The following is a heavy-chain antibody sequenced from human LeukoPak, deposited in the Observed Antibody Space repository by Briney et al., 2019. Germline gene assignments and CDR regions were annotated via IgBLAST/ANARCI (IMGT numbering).Heavy chain of an antibody. J-gene: IGHJ3*02. CDR1: GGSISSGGYY. CDR2: IYYSGST. Sequence: SQTLSLTCTVSGGSISSGGYYWSWIRQHPGKGLEWIGYIYYSGSTYYNSSLKSRVTISVDTSKNQFSLKLSSVTAADTAVYYCASGRSNAFDIWGQGTMVTVSS. CDR3: ASGRSNAFDI. D-gene: IGHD1-26*01. V-gene: IGHV4-31*03.